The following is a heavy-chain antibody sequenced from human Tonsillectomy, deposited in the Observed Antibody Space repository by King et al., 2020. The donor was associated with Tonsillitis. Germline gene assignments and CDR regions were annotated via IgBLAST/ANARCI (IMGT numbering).Heavy chain of an antibody. Sequence: QVQLQESGPGLVKPSETLSLTCTVSGGSISSYYWNWIRQPPGKGLEWIGYIYYSGSTNYNPSLKSRVTISVDTSKNQFSLNLNSVTAADTAVYYCARVKRTGDLAEIHYWGQGTLVTVSS. CDR1: GGSISSYY. V-gene: IGHV4-59*01. CDR2: IYYSGST. D-gene: IGHD7-27*01. J-gene: IGHJ4*02. CDR3: ARVKRTGDLAEIHY.